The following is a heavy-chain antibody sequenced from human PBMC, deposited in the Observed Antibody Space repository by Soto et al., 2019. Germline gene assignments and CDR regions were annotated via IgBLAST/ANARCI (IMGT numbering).Heavy chain of an antibody. CDR3: ARGDGDPLDY. D-gene: IGHD2-21*02. CDR1: GYTFTHYG. CDR2: INAYIGDT. J-gene: IGHJ4*02. V-gene: IGHV1-18*01. Sequence: QVQLVQSGAEVKKPGASVKVSCKASGYTFTHYGITWVRQAPGQGLEWTGWINAYIGDTKSAQKYQGRVTVTIDTSTSTAYLELRSLRSDDTAVYYCARGDGDPLDYWGQGTLVRVSA.